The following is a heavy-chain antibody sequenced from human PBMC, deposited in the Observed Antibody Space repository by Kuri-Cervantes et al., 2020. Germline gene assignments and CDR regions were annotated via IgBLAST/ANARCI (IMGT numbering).Heavy chain of an antibody. Sequence: SETLSLTCAVYGGSFSGYSWSWIRQPPGKGLEWIGEINHSGSTNYNPSLKSRVTISVDTSKNQFSLKLSSVTAADTAVYYCARVPPRRVVALWGQGTLVTVSS. J-gene: IGHJ4*02. CDR3: ARVPPRRVVAL. CDR1: GGSFSGYS. D-gene: IGHD3-22*01. CDR2: INHSGST. V-gene: IGHV4-34*01.